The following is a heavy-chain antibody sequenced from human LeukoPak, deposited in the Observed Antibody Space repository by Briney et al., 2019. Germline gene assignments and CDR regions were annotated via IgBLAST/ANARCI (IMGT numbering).Heavy chain of an antibody. V-gene: IGHV4-61*01. CDR2: IYYSGST. J-gene: IGHJ4*02. D-gene: IGHD3-10*01. CDR1: GGSVSSGSYY. Sequence: PSETLSLTCTVSGGSVSSGSYYWSWIRQPPGKGLEWIGYIYYSGSTNYNPSLKSRVTISVDTSKNQFSRKLSSVTAADTAVYYCARDRGFNKFDYWGQGTLVTVSS. CDR3: ARDRGFNKFDY.